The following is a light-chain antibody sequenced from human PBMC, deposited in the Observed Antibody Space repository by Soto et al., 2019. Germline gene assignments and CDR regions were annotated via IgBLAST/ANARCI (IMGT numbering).Light chain of an antibody. CDR1: QGVSSR. CDR3: QQYTDWPPWT. CDR2: DVS. Sequence: EIVMTQSPATLAVSPGERATLSCRASQGVSSRLAWYQQKPGQAPRLLIYDVSTRASDTPARFSGCGSGTEFTLTISSLQSEDFAIYYCQQYTDWPPWTFGQGTKVEIK. V-gene: IGKV3-15*01. J-gene: IGKJ1*01.